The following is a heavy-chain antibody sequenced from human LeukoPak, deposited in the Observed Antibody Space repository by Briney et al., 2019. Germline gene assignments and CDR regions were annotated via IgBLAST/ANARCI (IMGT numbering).Heavy chain of an antibody. CDR2: VYYNGNT. CDR1: GFSFSDYY. D-gene: IGHD3-9*01. CDR3: ARDRRNFDVDY. Sequence: GSLRLSCAASGFSFSDYYMSWIRQAPGKGLEWMGSVYYNGNTYYHPSLKSRLTISLDTSNNQFSLKLSSVTAADTAVYYCARDRRNFDVDYWGQGTLVTVSS. V-gene: IGHV4-39*07. J-gene: IGHJ4*02.